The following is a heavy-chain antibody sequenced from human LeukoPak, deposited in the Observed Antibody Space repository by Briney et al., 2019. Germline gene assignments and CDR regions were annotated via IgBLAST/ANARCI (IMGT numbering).Heavy chain of an antibody. CDR2: IGYDGSNK. CDR3: AKDVLMATILVPPNH. J-gene: IGHJ5*02. V-gene: IGHV3-30*02. D-gene: IGHD5-24*01. CDR1: RFTFSSYG. Sequence: GGSLRLSCAASRFTFSSYGMHWVRQAPGKGLEWVAFIGYDGSNKYYGDSMKGRFTISRDNSKNTMYLQMNSLRAEDTAVYYCAKDVLMATILVPPNHWGQGTLVTVSS.